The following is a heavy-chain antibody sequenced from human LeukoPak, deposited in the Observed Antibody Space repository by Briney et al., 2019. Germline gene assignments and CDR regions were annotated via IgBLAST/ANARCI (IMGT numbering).Heavy chain of an antibody. D-gene: IGHD2-2*01. J-gene: IGHJ6*02. V-gene: IGHV4-4*02. CDR3: ASSYCSSTSCYGPV. CDR1: GGSMSTSNW. Sequence: PSETLSLTCAVSGGSMSTSNWWNWVRQPPGKGLEWIGEIYHSGSTNYNPSLKSRVTISVDKSKNHFSLRPSSVTAADTAVYYCASSYCSSTSCYGPVWGQGTTVTVSS. CDR2: IYHSGST.